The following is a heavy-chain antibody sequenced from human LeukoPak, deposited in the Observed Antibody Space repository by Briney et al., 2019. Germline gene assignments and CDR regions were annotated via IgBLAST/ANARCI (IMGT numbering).Heavy chain of an antibody. J-gene: IGHJ4*02. CDR1: GFTFSNYW. D-gene: IGHD6-6*01. CDR2: INSDGSST. V-gene: IGHV3-74*01. CDR3: SSEYSSSSGRTFDY. Sequence: GGSLRLSCAASGFTFSNYWMHWIRQTPGKGLVWVSRINSDGSSTNYADSVKGRLTISRDNAKNTLFLQMNSLRAEDTSIYYCSSEYSSSSGRTFDYWGQGILVTFSS.